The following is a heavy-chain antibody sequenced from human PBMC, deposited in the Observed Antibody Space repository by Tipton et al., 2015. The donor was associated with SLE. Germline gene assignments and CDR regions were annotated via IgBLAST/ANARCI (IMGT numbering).Heavy chain of an antibody. J-gene: IGHJ2*01. CDR3: ARQVDTEAVGSWNFAF. CDR1: GDSVANSY. V-gene: IGHV4-59*08. CDR2: IYNSGST. D-gene: IGHD5-18*01. Sequence: TLSLTCSVSGDSVANSYWSWIRQPPGKGLEWIGYIYNSGSTNYNPSLKSRVTISVDASKHQLSLRLSSVTAADTAVYYCARQVDTEAVGSWNFAFWGRGTLVTVSS.